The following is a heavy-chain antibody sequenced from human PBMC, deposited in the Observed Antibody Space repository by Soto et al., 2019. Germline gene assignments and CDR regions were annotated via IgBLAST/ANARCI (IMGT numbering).Heavy chain of an antibody. CDR1: GYPVTAYY. D-gene: IGHD3-3*01. CDR3: ARGGGVGVAGSAAFDM. J-gene: IGHJ3*02. CDR2: INPATGAA. V-gene: IGHV1-2*02. Sequence: QLHLVQSGAGVKKPGASVTVSCSASGYPVTAYYMHWVRQAPGRGLEWMGGINPATGAAKYTQTFQGRVTMPRDTSTSTVFTELSGLTSEDTAVFYCARGGGVGVAGSAAFDMWGQGTLVTVSS.